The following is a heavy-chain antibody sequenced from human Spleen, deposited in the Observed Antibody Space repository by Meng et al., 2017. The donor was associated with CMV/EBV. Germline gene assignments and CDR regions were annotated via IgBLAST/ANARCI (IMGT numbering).Heavy chain of an antibody. Sequence: GSISSSTYFWGWIRPPPGKGLEWVGSSYYGGSTYDPSLTSRATISVDTSKNQFSLNLSSVTAADTAVYFCARHTRIVAANTHYYFDYWGQGTLVTVSS. V-gene: IGHV4-39*01. CDR3: ARHTRIVAANTHYYFDY. D-gene: IGHD6-13*01. J-gene: IGHJ4*02. CDR2: SYYGGST. CDR1: GSISSSTYF.